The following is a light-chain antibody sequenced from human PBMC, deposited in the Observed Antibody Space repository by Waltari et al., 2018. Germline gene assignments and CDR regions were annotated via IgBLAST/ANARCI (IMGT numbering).Light chain of an antibody. CDR3: GSWDTNLNGWV. CDR1: SSNIGSNG. CDR2: NSN. J-gene: IGLJ3*02. V-gene: IGLV1-44*01. Sequence: QSVLNQPPSASGTPGQRVSISCSGGSSNIGSNGVNWYQQSPGSAPKLLIYNSNKRPSGVPDRFSAAKSRTSASLAIGGLRSEDEADFYCGSWDTNLNGWVFGGGTKVTVL.